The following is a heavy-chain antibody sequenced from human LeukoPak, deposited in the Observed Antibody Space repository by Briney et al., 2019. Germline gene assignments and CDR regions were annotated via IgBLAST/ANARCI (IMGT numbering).Heavy chain of an antibody. CDR1: GFTFSSYA. CDR2: ISGGGGIT. D-gene: IGHD6-13*01. J-gene: IGHJ4*02. CDR3: AKDPTIAAAGTDY. V-gene: IGHV3-23*01. Sequence: PGGSLRLSCAASGFTFSSYAMSWVRQAPGKGLEWVSAISGGGGITYYADSVKGRFTISRDNSKNTLYLQMNSLRAEDTAVYYCAKDPTIAAAGTDYWGQGTLVTVSS.